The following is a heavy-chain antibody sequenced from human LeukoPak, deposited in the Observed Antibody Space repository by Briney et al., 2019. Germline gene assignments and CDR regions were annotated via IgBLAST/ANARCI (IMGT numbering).Heavy chain of an antibody. J-gene: IGHJ6*03. CDR2: IYHSGST. CDR1: GGSISSYY. V-gene: IGHV4-59*01. CDR3: ARTTMVRGTYYMDV. Sequence: SETLSLTCIVSGGSISSYYWSWIRQPPGKGLEWIGYIYHSGSTNYKPSLKSRVTISVDTSKNQFSLKLSSVTAADTAVYYCARTTMVRGTYYMDVWGKGTTVTVSS. D-gene: IGHD3-10*01.